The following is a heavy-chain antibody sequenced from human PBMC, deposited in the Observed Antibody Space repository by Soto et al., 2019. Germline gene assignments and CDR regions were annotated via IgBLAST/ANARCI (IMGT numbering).Heavy chain of an antibody. D-gene: IGHD2-2*01. CDR2: IWYDGIKK. V-gene: IGHV3-33*01. Sequence: QVQLVESGGGVVQPGRSLRLSCAASGFTFSSYGMHWVRQAPGKGLEWVAVIWYDGIKKHYADSVKGRFTISRDKSKNTPYLEINSLRVEATAVYYCASDSNIVVVPAAIAEYWGHGTLVTVSS. CDR3: ASDSNIVVVPAAIAEY. CDR1: GFTFSSYG. J-gene: IGHJ4*01.